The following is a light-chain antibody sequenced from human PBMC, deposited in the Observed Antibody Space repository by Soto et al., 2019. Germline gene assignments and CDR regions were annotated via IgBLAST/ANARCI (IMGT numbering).Light chain of an antibody. Sequence: DIQVTQSPSSLSASVGDRVTINCRASQSISNFLNWYQQKPGKAPKLLIYDASSLQSGVPSRFSGSVSGTDFTLTISSLHPEDFATYYCQQSYSTPRTFGHGTKVDI. CDR1: QSISNF. J-gene: IGKJ1*01. CDR3: QQSYSTPRT. V-gene: IGKV1-39*01. CDR2: DAS.